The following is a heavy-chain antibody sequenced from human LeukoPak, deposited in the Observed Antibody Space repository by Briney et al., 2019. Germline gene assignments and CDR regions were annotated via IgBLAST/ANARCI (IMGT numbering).Heavy chain of an antibody. J-gene: IGHJ4*02. CDR2: IYTSGST. V-gene: IGHV4-4*07. CDR3: ARENSGSYREFDY. CDR1: GGSISSYY. Sequence: ETLFLTCTVSGGSISSYYWSWIRQPAGKGLEWIGRIYTSGSTNYNASLKSRVSMSVDTSKNQFSLKLSSVTAADTAVFYCARENSGSYREFDYWGRGTLVTVSS. D-gene: IGHD1-26*01.